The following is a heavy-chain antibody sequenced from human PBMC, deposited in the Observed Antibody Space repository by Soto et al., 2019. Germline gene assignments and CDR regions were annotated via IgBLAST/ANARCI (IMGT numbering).Heavy chain of an antibody. Sequence: ASVKVSCKASGYTFTSYYMHWVRQAPGQGLEWMGIINPSGGSTSYAQKFQGRVTMTRDTSTSTVYMELSSLRSEDTAVYYCARDQCSGGSCFNAFDIWGQGTMVTV. CDR2: INPSGGST. V-gene: IGHV1-46*01. CDR3: ARDQCSGGSCFNAFDI. D-gene: IGHD2-15*01. J-gene: IGHJ3*02. CDR1: GYTFTSYY.